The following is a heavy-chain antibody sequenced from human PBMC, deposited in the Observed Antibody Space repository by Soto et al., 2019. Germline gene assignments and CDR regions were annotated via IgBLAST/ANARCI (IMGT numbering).Heavy chain of an antibody. Sequence: SGPTLVNPTQTLTLTCTFSGFSLRTSGVGVGWIRQPPGKALEWLALIYWDDDKRYSPSLKSRLTITKDTSKNQVVLTMTNMDPVDTATYYCAHRSGSGWYTRIMYGMDVWGQGTTVTVSS. CDR2: IYWDDDK. CDR1: GFSLRTSGVG. J-gene: IGHJ6*02. CDR3: AHRSGSGWYTRIMYGMDV. V-gene: IGHV2-5*02. D-gene: IGHD6-19*01.